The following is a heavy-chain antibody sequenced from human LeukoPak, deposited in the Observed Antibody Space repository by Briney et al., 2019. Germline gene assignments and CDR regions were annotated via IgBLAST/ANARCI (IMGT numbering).Heavy chain of an antibody. Sequence: GGSLRLSCAASGFTVSSNYMSWVRQAPGKGLEWVSVIYSGGSTYYADSVKGRFTISRDNSKNTLYLQMNSLRAEDTAVYYCARGGSSGWYVNYFDYWGQGTLVTVSS. D-gene: IGHD6-19*01. CDR3: ARGGSSGWYVNYFDY. CDR2: IYSGGST. V-gene: IGHV3-66*01. J-gene: IGHJ4*02. CDR1: GFTVSSNY.